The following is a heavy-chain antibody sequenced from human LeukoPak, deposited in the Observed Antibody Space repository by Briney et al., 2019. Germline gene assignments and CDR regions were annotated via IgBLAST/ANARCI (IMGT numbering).Heavy chain of an antibody. V-gene: IGHV3-48*03. J-gene: IGHJ6*02. Sequence: PGGSLRLSCAASGFTFSSYEMNWVRQAPAKGLEWVSYISSSGSTIYYADSVKGRFNISRDNAKNSLYLQMNSLRAEDTAVYYCARGKDFWSGYRYYYYYYGMDVWGQGTTVTVSS. CDR2: ISSSGSTI. CDR1: GFTFSSYE. D-gene: IGHD3-3*01. CDR3: ARGKDFWSGYRYYYYYYGMDV.